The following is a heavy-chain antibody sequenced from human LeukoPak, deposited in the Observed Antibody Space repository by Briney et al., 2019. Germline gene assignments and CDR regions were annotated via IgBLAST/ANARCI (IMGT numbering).Heavy chain of an antibody. V-gene: IGHV1-69*05. Sequence: SVKVSCKASGGTFSSYAISWVRQAPGQALEWMGGIIPIFGTANYAQKFQGRVTITTDESTSTAYMDPSSLRSEDTAVYYCARGLVHYDSSGYAWFDPWGQGTLVTVSS. D-gene: IGHD3-22*01. CDR2: IIPIFGTA. CDR3: ARGLVHYDSSGYAWFDP. J-gene: IGHJ5*02. CDR1: GGTFSSYA.